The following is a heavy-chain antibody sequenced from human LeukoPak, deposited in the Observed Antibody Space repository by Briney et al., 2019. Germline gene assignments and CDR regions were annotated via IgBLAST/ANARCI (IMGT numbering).Heavy chain of an antibody. CDR1: GGSISSYY. CDR2: IYTSGST. J-gene: IGHJ6*03. V-gene: IGHV4-4*07. CDR3: ARGTWELLGYYYYYMDV. D-gene: IGHD1-26*01. Sequence: SETLSLTCTVSGGSISSYYWSWIRQPAGKGLEWIGRIYTSGSTNYNPSLKSRVTMSVDTSKNQFSLKLSSVTAADTAVYYCARGTWELLGYYYYYMDVWGKGTTVTVSS.